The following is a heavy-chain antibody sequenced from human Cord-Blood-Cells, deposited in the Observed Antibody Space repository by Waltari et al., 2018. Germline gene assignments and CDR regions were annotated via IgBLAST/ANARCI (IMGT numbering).Heavy chain of an antibody. CDR1: GYSISSGYY. D-gene: IGHD2-15*01. CDR2: IYHSGST. V-gene: IGHV4-38-2*01. Sequence: QVQLQESGPGLVKPSETLSLICAVSGYSISSGYYWGWIRQPPGKGLEWIGSIYHSGSTYYNPSLKSRVTISVDTSKNQFSLKLSSVTAADTAVYYCARVMGYCSGGSCYNFDNWGQGTLVTVSS. J-gene: IGHJ4*02. CDR3: ARVMGYCSGGSCYNFDN.